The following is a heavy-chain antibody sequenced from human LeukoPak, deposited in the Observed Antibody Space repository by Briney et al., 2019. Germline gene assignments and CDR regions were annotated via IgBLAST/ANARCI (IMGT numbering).Heavy chain of an antibody. D-gene: IGHD5-12*01. J-gene: IGHJ4*02. CDR2: IHYSGSI. CDR1: GGSISTYY. Sequence: SETLSLTCTVSGGSISTYYWSWIRQPPGKGLEWIGYIHYSGSINYKPSLRSRVTISLDTSRNQFSLKLNSVTAADTAIYYCARGGVRGYSGYDFDFWGQGILVTVSS. CDR3: ARGGVRGYSGYDFDF. V-gene: IGHV4-59*01.